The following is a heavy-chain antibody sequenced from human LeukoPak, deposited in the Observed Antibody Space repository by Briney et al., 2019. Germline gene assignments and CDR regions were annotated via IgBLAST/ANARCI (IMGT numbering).Heavy chain of an antibody. J-gene: IGHJ4*02. Sequence: ASVKVPCKASGGTFSSYAISWVRQAPGQGLEWMGGIIPIFGTANYAQKFQGRVTITTDESTSTAYMELSSLRSEDTAVYYCASQGYCSSTSCSKDYSNDWGQGTLVTVSS. CDR1: GGTFSSYA. D-gene: IGHD2-2*01. V-gene: IGHV1-69*05. CDR2: IIPIFGTA. CDR3: ASQGYCSSTSCSKDYSND.